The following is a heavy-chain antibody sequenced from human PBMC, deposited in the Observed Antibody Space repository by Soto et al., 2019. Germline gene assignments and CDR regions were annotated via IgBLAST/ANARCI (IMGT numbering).Heavy chain of an antibody. CDR2: ICSGGST. CDR3: ARDIRGYSRAFDY. D-gene: IGHD5-18*01. CDR1: ADSVSSDYYC. J-gene: IGHJ4*02. Sequence: PSGTLSLTCTVSADSVSSDYYCWTWIRQPQGKGLEWIRYICSGGSTNYNPSLKSRVTISLDTSRNQFSLKLTSVTAADTAVYYCARDIRGYSRAFDYWGQGMLVTVSS. V-gene: IGHV4-61*01.